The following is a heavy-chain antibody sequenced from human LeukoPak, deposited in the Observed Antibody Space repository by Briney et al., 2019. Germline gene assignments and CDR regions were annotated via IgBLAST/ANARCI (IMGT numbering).Heavy chain of an antibody. J-gene: IGHJ4*02. D-gene: IGHD5-12*01. CDR1: GYSISSGYY. CDR3: ARGYYYQNYYFDY. CDR2: IYYSGST. V-gene: IGHV4-61*01. Sequence: KASETLSLTCAVSGYSISSGYYWGWIRQPPGKGLEWIGYIYYSGSTNYNPSLKNRVTISVDTSKNQFSLKLTSVTAADTAVYYCARGYYYQNYYFDYWGQGTLVTVSS.